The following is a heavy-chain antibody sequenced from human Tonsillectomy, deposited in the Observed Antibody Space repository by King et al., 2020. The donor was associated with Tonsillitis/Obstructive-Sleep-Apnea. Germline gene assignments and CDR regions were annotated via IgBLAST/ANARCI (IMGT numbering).Heavy chain of an antibody. V-gene: IGHV5-51*03. Sequence: QLVQSGAEVKEPGGSLKISCKGSGHRFTSYWIGWVRQMPGKGLEWMGIIYPGDSDTRYSPSFQGQVTILADKTISTAYLQWSSLKASDTASYYCAATRRPTTDPFDYWGQGTLVTVSS. CDR2: IYPGDSDT. CDR1: GHRFTSYW. J-gene: IGHJ4*02. CDR3: AATRRPTTDPFDY. D-gene: IGHD1-1*01.